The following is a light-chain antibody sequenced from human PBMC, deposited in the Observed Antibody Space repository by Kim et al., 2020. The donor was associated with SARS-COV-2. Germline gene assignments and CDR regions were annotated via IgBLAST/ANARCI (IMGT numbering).Light chain of an antibody. CDR1: LTVRSKS. Sequence: SPVERATLSCRASLTVRSKSFAWYQHNPGQAPRLLIHDASTRATGIQDRFSGSGSGTDFTLTISRLEPEDFAVYYCQQHAYSPQTFGQGTKVDIK. V-gene: IGKV3-20*01. J-gene: IGKJ1*01. CDR2: DAS. CDR3: QQHAYSPQT.